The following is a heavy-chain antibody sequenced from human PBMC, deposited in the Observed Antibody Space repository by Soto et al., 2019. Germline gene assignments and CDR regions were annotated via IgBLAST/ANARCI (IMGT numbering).Heavy chain of an antibody. CDR2: IYYSGSS. D-gene: IGHD4-17*01. Sequence: QVQLQESGPGLVKPSETLSLTCSVSGGSISSYSWSWIRQPPGKGLEWIGYIYYSGSSNYNPSLRSRVTLSVDTSKNQCSLKLSSVTAADTAVYYSATHYGGNWFDPWGQGTLVTVSS. J-gene: IGHJ5*02. CDR1: GGSISSYS. V-gene: IGHV4-59*08. CDR3: ATHYGGNWFDP.